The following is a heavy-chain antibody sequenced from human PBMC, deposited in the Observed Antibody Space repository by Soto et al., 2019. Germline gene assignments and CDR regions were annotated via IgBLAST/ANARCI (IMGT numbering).Heavy chain of an antibody. D-gene: IGHD6-13*01. Sequence: QVQLVESGGGVVQPGRSLRLSCAASGFTFSSYGMHWVRQAPGKGLEWVAVISYDGSNKYYADSVKGRFTISRDNSKNTLYLQMNSLRAEDTAVYYCAKDRWSTAAAGGGGFEYYYGMDVW. J-gene: IGHJ6*01. V-gene: IGHV3-30*18. CDR3: AKDRWSTAAAGGGGFEYYYGMDV. CDR1: GFTFSSYG. CDR2: ISYDGSNK.